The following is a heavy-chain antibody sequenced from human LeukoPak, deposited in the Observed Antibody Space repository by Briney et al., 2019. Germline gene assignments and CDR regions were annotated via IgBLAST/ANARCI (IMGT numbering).Heavy chain of an antibody. D-gene: IGHD3-22*01. CDR3: ARHTPRYSYYDAYFDY. Sequence: PSETLSLTCTVSGGSISSSSYYWGWIRQPPGKGLEWIGSIYYSGSTYYNPSLKSRVTISVDTSKNQFSLKLSSVTAADTAVYYCARHTPRYSYYDAYFDYWGQGTLATVSS. CDR2: IYYSGST. J-gene: IGHJ4*02. CDR1: GGSISSSSYY. V-gene: IGHV4-39*01.